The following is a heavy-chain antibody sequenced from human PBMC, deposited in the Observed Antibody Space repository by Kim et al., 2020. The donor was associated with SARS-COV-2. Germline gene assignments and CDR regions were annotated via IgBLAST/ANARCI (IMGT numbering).Heavy chain of an antibody. J-gene: IGHJ4*02. D-gene: IGHD5-12*01. CDR3: ARGEDGYNTGGFAN. Sequence: SETLSLTCAVSGGSISSSNWWSWVRQPPGKGLEWIGEIYHSGSTNYNPSLKSRVTISVDKSKNQFSLKLSSVTAADTAVYYCARGEDGYNTGGFANWGQGTLVTVSS. CDR1: GGSISSSNW. CDR2: IYHSGST. V-gene: IGHV4-4*02.